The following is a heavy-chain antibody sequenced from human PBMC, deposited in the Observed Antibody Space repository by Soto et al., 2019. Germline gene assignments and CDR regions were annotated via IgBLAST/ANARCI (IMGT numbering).Heavy chain of an antibody. D-gene: IGHD2-15*01. Sequence: PGGSLRLSCAASGFTFGGLGMHWVRQAPGKGLEWVAVIWHDGGTMYYADSVKGRFTISRDNSKNTLYLQINSLRAEDTAVYYCAKEAGIVWFDPWGQGTLVTVSS. V-gene: IGHV3-33*06. CDR1: GFTFGGLG. CDR3: AKEAGIVWFDP. CDR2: IWHDGGTM. J-gene: IGHJ5*02.